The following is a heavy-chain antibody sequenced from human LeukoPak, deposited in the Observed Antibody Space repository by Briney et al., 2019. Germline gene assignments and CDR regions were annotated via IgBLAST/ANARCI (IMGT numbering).Heavy chain of an antibody. V-gene: IGHV4-39*07. Sequence: PSETLSLTCTVSGGSISGSSYYWGWIRQPPGKGLEWIGSIHYSGSTYYNPSLKSRVTISVDTSKKQFSLKLSSVTAADTAVYYCVTYYFDSSGPKKNYWGQGTLVTVSS. CDR1: GGSISGSSYY. D-gene: IGHD3-22*01. CDR3: VTYYFDSSGPKKNY. J-gene: IGHJ4*02. CDR2: IHYSGST.